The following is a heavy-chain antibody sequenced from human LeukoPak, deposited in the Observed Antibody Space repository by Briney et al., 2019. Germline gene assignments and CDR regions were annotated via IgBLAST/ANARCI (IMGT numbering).Heavy chain of an antibody. CDR3: ASPYSSGRYYYYYGMDV. V-gene: IGHV1-18*01. CDR2: ISAYNGNT. J-gene: IGHJ6*02. Sequence: ASVKVSCKASGYTFTSYGSSWVRQAPGQGLEWMGWISAYNGNTNYAQKLQGRVTMTTDTSTSTAYMELRSLRSDDTAVYYCASPYSSGRYYYYYGMDVWGQGTTVTVSS. CDR1: GYTFTSYG. D-gene: IGHD6-19*01.